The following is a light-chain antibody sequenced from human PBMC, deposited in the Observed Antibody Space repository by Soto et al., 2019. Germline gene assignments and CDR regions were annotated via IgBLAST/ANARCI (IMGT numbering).Light chain of an antibody. J-gene: IGKJ4*01. V-gene: IGKV1-12*01. Sequence: DIQMTQSPSSVSASVGDRVTITCRASQGISSWVAWYQQKPGKAPNLLIYAASSLQSGVPARFSGSGSGTEFTLTISSLQPEDVATYYCQQAATFPRTFGGGTKVEI. CDR3: QQAATFPRT. CDR2: AAS. CDR1: QGISSW.